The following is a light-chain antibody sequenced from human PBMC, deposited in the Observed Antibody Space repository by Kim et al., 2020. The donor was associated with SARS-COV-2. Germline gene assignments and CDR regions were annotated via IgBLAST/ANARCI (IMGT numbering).Light chain of an antibody. CDR3: QQSYSTPRT. CDR2: TAS. J-gene: IGKJ1*01. CDR1: QSISSY. Sequence: DIQMTQSPSSLSASVGDRVTITCRASQSISSYLNWYQQKPGKPPKLLIYTASSLQSGVPSRFSGSGSGTDFTLTISSLQPEDFATYYCQQSYSTPRTFGQGTKMDIK. V-gene: IGKV1-39*01.